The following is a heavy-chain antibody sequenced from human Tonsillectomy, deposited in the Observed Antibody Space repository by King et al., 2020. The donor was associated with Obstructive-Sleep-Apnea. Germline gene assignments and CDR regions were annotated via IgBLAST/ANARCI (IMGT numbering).Heavy chain of an antibody. CDR1: GGSISSGGYS. Sequence: VQLQESGPGLVKPSQTLSLTCTVSGGSISSGGYSWSWIRQAPGKGLEWIGYIYYGGNTYHNPSLKSRVTISVDSSKNQFFLRLRSVTAADRAVYFCASAEKYSSSSFDYGGQGTLVTVSS. CDR2: IYYGGNT. J-gene: IGHJ4*02. CDR3: ASAEKYSSSSFDY. V-gene: IGHV4-30-4*07. D-gene: IGHD6-6*01.